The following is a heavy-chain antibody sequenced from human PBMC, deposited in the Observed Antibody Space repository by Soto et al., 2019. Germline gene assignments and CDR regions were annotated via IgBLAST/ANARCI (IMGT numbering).Heavy chain of an antibody. J-gene: IGHJ4*02. CDR3: AKDTYYYDTTGYYVYDF. CDR2: ISYDGSNR. D-gene: IGHD3-22*01. Sequence: QVQLVESGGGVVQPGRSLRLSCAASGFTFSSYGTHWVRQAPGKGLEWVAIISYDGSNRNYADSVKGRFTISRDNSKNTVFLQMNSLRPEDTAVYYCAKDTYYYDTTGYYVYDFWGQGTLVTVSS. V-gene: IGHV3-30*18. CDR1: GFTFSSYG.